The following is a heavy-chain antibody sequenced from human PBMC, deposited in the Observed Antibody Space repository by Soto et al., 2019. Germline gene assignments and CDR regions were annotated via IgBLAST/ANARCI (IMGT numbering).Heavy chain of an antibody. CDR2: IYYSGTT. V-gene: IGHV4-28*01. J-gene: IGHJ4*02. CDR3: ARREIQGPIDY. Sequence: LETLSLTCGVSGYSISSSNLWGWIRQPPGKGPEWIGYIYYSGTTYYNPSLKSRVTMSVDTPKNQFSLKLTSVTAVDTAVYYCARREIQGPIDYWGQGTLVTVSS. CDR1: GYSISSSNL. D-gene: IGHD1-26*01.